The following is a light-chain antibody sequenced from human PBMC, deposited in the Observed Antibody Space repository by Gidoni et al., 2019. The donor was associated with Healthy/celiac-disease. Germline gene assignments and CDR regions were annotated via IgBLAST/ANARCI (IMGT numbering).Light chain of an antibody. CDR2: LGS. V-gene: IGKV2-28*01. Sequence: DILLTQSPLSLLVTPGEPASISCRSSQSLLHSNGYNYLDWYLQKPGQSPQLLIYLGSNRASGVPDRFSGSGSGTDFTLKISRVEAEDVGVYYCMQALQTPYTFGQGTKLEIK. CDR3: MQALQTPYT. J-gene: IGKJ2*01. CDR1: QSLLHSNGYNY.